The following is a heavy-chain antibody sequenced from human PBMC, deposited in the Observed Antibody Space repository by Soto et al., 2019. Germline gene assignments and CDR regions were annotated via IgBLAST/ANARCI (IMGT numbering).Heavy chain of an antibody. CDR3: ARDRAAVAGPIDY. CDR1: GFTFSSYA. J-gene: IGHJ4*02. CDR2: ISYDGSNK. Sequence: QVQLVESGGGVVQPGRSLRLSCAASGFTFSSYAMHWVRQAPGKGLEWVAVISYDGSNKYYADSVKGRFTISRDNSKNTLYLQMNSLRAEDTAVYYCARDRAAVAGPIDYWGQGTLVTVPS. V-gene: IGHV3-30-3*01. D-gene: IGHD6-19*01.